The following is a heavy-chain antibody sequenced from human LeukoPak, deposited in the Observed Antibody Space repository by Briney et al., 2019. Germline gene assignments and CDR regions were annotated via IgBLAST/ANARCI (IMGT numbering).Heavy chain of an antibody. Sequence: PSQTLSLTCTVSGGSISSGGYYWSWIRQPPGKGLEWIGYIYHSGSTNYNPSLKSRVTMSVDTSKNQFSLKLSSVTAADTAVYYCARETVVTPDVSFDYWGQGTLVTVSS. CDR1: GGSISSGGYY. J-gene: IGHJ4*02. D-gene: IGHD4-23*01. CDR2: IYHSGST. CDR3: ARETVVTPDVSFDY. V-gene: IGHV4-30-2*01.